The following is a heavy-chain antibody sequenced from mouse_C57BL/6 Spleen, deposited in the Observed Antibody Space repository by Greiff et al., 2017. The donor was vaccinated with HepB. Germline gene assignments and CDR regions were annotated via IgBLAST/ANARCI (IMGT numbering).Heavy chain of an antibody. V-gene: IGHV1-15*01. Sequence: VQLQQSGAELVRPGASVTLSCKASGYTFTDYEMHWVKQTPVHGLEWIGAIDPETGGTAYNQKFKGKAILTADKSSSTAYMELRSLTSEDSAVYYCTRPYGSSYYAGFAYWGQGTLVTVSA. CDR1: GYTFTDYE. D-gene: IGHD1-1*01. CDR3: TRPYGSSYYAGFAY. CDR2: IDPETGGT. J-gene: IGHJ3*01.